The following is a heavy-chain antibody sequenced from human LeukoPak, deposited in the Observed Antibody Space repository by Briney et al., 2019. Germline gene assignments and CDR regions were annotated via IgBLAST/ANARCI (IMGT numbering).Heavy chain of an antibody. CDR1: GFPFSSYW. J-gene: IGHJ3*02. Sequence: GGSLRLSCVASGFPFSSYWMTWVRQAPGKGLEWVSYISSSSTIYYADSVKGRFTISRDNAKNSLYLQMNSLRAEDTAVYYCASTPGGAFDIWGQGTMVTVSS. CDR2: ISSSSTI. D-gene: IGHD2-8*02. V-gene: IGHV3-48*01. CDR3: ASTPGGAFDI.